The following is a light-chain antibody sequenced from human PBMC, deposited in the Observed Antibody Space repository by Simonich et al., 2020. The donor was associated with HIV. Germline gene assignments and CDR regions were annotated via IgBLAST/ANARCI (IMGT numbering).Light chain of an antibody. J-gene: IGKJ1*01. Sequence: DIVMTQSPDSLAVSLGERVTINCKSSQSVLYSSNNKNYLAWYQQKPGQPPNLLISWSSTRESGVPDRFSGSGSGTDFTLTISSLQAEDVAVYFCQQYYSTPPTFGQGTKVEIK. V-gene: IGKV4-1*01. CDR2: WSS. CDR1: QSVLYSSNNKNY. CDR3: QQYYSTPPT.